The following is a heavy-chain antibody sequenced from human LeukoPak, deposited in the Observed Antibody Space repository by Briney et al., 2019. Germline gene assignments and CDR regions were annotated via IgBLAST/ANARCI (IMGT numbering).Heavy chain of an antibody. V-gene: IGHV4-4*02. Sequence: SGTLSLTCAVSGGSISSSNWWSWVRQPPGKGLEWIGEIYHSGSTNYNPSLKSRVTISVDKSKNQFSLKLSSVTAADTAVYYCAREGIAAAPNNWFDPWGQGTLVTVSS. D-gene: IGHD6-13*01. CDR3: AREGIAAAPNNWFDP. CDR2: IYHSGST. J-gene: IGHJ5*02. CDR1: GGSISSSNW.